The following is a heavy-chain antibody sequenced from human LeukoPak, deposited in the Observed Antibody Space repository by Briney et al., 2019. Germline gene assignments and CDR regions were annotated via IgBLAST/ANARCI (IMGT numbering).Heavy chain of an antibody. Sequence: GSLRLSCAASGFTFSIYDLSWVRQAPGKGLECVSAIDRGVGSTYYADSVKGRFTISRDNSKNTLYLQMNNLRVDDTAVYYCAKKGQADDGGKPDWGQGTLVTVSS. CDR1: GFTFSIYD. J-gene: IGHJ4*02. CDR3: AKKGQADDGGKPD. V-gene: IGHV3-23*01. CDR2: IDRGVGST.